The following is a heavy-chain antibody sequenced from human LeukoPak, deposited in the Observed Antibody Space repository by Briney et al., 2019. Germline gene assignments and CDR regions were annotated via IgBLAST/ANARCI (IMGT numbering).Heavy chain of an antibody. J-gene: IGHJ6*03. Sequence: GGSLRLSCAASGFTFSSYEMNWVRQAPGKGLEWVSYISSSGSTIYYADSVKGRFTISRDNAKNSLYLQMNSLRAEDTAVYYCARDKGQLAYYYYMDVWGKGTTVTVSS. D-gene: IGHD5-18*01. CDR1: GFTFSSYE. V-gene: IGHV3-48*03. CDR3: ARDKGQLAYYYYMDV. CDR2: ISSSGSTI.